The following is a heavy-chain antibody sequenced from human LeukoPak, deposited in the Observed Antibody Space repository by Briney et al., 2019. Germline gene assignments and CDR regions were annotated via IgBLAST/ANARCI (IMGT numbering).Heavy chain of an antibody. CDR3: AKRGVVIRVILVGFHKEAYYFDS. CDR2: MSYRELIT. CDR1: GITLSNYG. V-gene: IGHV3-23*01. D-gene: IGHD3-22*01. J-gene: IGHJ4*02. Sequence: GGSLRLSCAVSGITLSNYGVTWVRQAPGKVREWVPRMSYRELITKYADSVKGRLTISRDNPKNTLYLQMNSLRAEETAVYFCAKRGVVIRVILVGFHKEAYYFDSWGQGALVTVSS.